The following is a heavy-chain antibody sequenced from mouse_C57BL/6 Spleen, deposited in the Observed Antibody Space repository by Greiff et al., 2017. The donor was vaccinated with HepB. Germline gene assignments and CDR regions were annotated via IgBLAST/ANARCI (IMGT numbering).Heavy chain of an antibody. V-gene: IGHV1-69*01. CDR2: NEPSDSYT. J-gene: IGHJ1*03. CDR1: GYTFTSYW. CDR3: AREGDYYGSRYGYFDV. D-gene: IGHD1-1*01. Sequence: QVQLQQPGAELVMPGASVKLSCKASGYTFTSYWMHWVKQRPGPGLEWIGENEPSDSYTNYNQKFKGKSTLTVDKSSSTAYMQLSSLTSEDSAVNYCAREGDYYGSRYGYFDVWGTGTTVTVSS.